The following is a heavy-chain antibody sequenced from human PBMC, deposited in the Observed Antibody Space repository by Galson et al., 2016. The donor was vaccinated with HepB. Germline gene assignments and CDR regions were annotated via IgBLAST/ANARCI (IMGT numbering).Heavy chain of an antibody. CDR3: ANDWYGYMAY. D-gene: IGHD3-9*01. V-gene: IGHV3-48*02. CDR1: GLTFSIYS. J-gene: IGHJ4*02. CDR2: ITSSSSVT. Sequence: SLRLSCADSGLTFSIYSMNWVRQAPGKGLEWISHITSSSSVTYYADSLKGRFTISRDNAKKSLYLQMNSLRDEDTAVYYCANDWYGYMAYWGQGTLVTVSS.